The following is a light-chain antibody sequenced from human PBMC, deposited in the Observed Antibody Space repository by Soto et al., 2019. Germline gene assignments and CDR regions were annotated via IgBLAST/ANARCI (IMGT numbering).Light chain of an antibody. Sequence: DIQMTQSPSTLSASVGDRVTITCRASQNINSWLAWYQQKPGKAPTLLIYKASSLESGVPSRFSGSGSGTEFTLTISSLQPDDFATYYCQQYNSYSTFGQGTRLEIK. CDR3: QQYNSYST. CDR2: KAS. CDR1: QNINSW. J-gene: IGKJ5*01. V-gene: IGKV1-5*03.